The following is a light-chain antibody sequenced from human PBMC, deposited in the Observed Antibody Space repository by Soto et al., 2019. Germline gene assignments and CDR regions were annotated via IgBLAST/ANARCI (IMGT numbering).Light chain of an antibody. Sequence: IQFPPSPSSLSASVGDRVTITCRASQGISSALAWYQQKPGKAPKLLIYDASSLKSGLPSRFSGSGSRTDFTLTISSLQPEDFATYYCQHFNNYPLTFGGGTKVDIK. V-gene: IGKV1D-13*01. CDR3: QHFNNYPLT. J-gene: IGKJ4*01. CDR2: DAS. CDR1: QGISSA.